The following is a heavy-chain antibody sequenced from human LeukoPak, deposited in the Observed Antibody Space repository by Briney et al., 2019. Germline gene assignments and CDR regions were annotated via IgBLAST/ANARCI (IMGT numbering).Heavy chain of an antibody. Sequence: ASVKVSCKASGYTFTSYDINWVRQATGQGLEWMGWMNPNSGNTGYAQKFQGRVTMTRNTSISTAYMELSSLRSENTAVYHCARAYGSGNYYYYYYMDVWGKGTTVTISS. J-gene: IGHJ6*03. V-gene: IGHV1-8*01. CDR2: MNPNSGNT. CDR1: GYTFTSYD. D-gene: IGHD3-10*01. CDR3: ARAYGSGNYYYYYYMDV.